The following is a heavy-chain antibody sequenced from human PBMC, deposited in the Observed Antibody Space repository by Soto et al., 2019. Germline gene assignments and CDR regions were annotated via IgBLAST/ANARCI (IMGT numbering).Heavy chain of an antibody. V-gene: IGHV4-59*01. Sequence: QVQLQESGPGLVKPSETLSLTCTVSGDSLTTYYWNWIRQPPGKGLEWIGFIYYSGSTSYNPSLKSRVTISLDTSKSKVSLKLNSVTATDTAVYYCAGAGYEISTGSYKKQRYFDYWGRGTLVTVSS. D-gene: IGHD3-9*01. CDR2: IYYSGST. CDR1: GDSLTTYY. J-gene: IGHJ4*02. CDR3: AGAGYEISTGSYKKQRYFDY.